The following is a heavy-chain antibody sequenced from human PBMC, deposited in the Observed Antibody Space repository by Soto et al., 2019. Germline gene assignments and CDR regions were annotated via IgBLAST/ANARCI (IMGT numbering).Heavy chain of an antibody. Sequence: ASVKVSCKASGYTFTSYYMHWVRQAPGQGLEWMGIINPSGGSTSYAQKFQGRVTMTRDTSTSTVYMELSSLRSEDTAVYYCARVRNGGYSYGYYFDYWGQGTLVTVSS. CDR1: GYTFTSYY. D-gene: IGHD5-18*01. CDR2: INPSGGST. V-gene: IGHV1-46*01. CDR3: ARVRNGGYSYGYYFDY. J-gene: IGHJ4*02.